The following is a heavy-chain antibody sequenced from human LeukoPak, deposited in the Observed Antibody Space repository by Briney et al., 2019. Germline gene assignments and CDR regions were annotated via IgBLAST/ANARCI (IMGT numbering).Heavy chain of an antibody. CDR1: GGSISSYY. Sequence: SETLSLTCTVSGGSISSYYWSWIRQPPGKGLEWIGDFYYSGSTNSNPSLKSRVTMSVDTSKNQFSLKLTSVTAADTAVYYCARHRLHLDYWGQGTLVTVSS. V-gene: IGHV4-59*08. CDR2: FYYSGST. J-gene: IGHJ4*02. CDR3: ARHRLHLDY. D-gene: IGHD5-12*01.